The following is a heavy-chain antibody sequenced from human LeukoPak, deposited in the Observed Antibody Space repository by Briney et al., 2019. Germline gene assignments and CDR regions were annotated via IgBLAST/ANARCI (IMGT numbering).Heavy chain of an antibody. D-gene: IGHD4-17*01. CDR1: GFTFSSYW. V-gene: IGHV3-23*01. J-gene: IGHJ3*02. Sequence: GGSLRLSCGASGFTFSSYWMHWVRQAPGEGLEWVSGIHGNGETTYYADSVKGRFTISRDNSRELLYLQMNSLRVEDTAVYYCAKDPNGDYVGAFDSWGQGTMVTVSS. CDR2: IHGNGETT. CDR3: AKDPNGDYVGAFDS.